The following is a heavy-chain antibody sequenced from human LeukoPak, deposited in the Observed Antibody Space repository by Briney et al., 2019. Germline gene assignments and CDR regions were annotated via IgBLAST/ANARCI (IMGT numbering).Heavy chain of an antibody. V-gene: IGHV3-23*01. J-gene: IGHJ5*02. CDR2: ISGSGGST. CDR3: ARGPLCTTASCCTSGHLDP. CDR1: AFTFSNSA. Sequence: PGGSLRLSCAASAFTFSNSAMGCVRQAPGKGLEWVSAISGSGGSTYYADSVKGRFTISRDNSKNTLFLQMNSQRAEDTAVYYCARGPLCTTASCCTSGHLDPWGQGTLVTVSS. D-gene: IGHD2-2*02.